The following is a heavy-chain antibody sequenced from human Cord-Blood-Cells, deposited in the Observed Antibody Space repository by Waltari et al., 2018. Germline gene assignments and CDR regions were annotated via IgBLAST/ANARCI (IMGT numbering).Heavy chain of an antibody. CDR2: MNPNSGNT. J-gene: IGHJ4*02. D-gene: IGHD3-3*01. CDR1: GYPFTRYD. Sequence: QVQPVQSGAEVHKPGASVKVSCQSSGYPFTRYDINWVRQATGQGLEWMGWMNPNSGNTGYAQKFQGRVTITRNTSISTAYMELSSLRSEDTAVYYCARGYYDFWSGYSLDYWGQGTLVTVSS. CDR3: ARGYYDFWSGYSLDY. V-gene: IGHV1-8*03.